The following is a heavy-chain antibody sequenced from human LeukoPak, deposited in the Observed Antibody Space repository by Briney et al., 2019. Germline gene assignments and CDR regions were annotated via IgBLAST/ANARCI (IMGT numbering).Heavy chain of an antibody. CDR1: GYSLSSGFY. V-gene: IGHV4-38-2*02. Sequence: SETLSLTCTVSGYSLSSGFYWGWIRQPPGKRLEWIGSIHYSGSTTYNPSLKSRVTISVDTSKNQFSLKLSSVTAADTAVYYCARHPNSGWSNPWIDYWGQGTLVTVSS. D-gene: IGHD6-19*01. CDR2: IHYSGST. J-gene: IGHJ4*02. CDR3: ARHPNSGWSNPWIDY.